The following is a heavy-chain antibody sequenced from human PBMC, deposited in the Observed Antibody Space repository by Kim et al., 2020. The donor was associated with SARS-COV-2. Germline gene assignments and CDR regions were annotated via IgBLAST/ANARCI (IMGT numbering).Heavy chain of an antibody. CDR3: ARVWQNAFDI. J-gene: IGHJ3*02. CDR2: T. Sequence: TYDASSVKGPFTISRDNAKNPLYLQMNSLRAGDTAVYYCARVWQNAFDIWGQGTIVTVSS. V-gene: IGHV3-13*01.